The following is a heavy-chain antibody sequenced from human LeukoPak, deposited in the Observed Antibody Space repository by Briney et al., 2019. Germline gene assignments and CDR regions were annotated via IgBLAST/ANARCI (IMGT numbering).Heavy chain of an antibody. CDR1: GFTFSSYW. J-gene: IGHJ4*02. CDR3: ARGSRGSSGYAEDY. V-gene: IGHV3-7*01. CDR2: IKQDESEK. D-gene: IGHD3-22*01. Sequence: GGSLRLSCAASGFTFSSYWMDWVRQAPGKGLEWVANIKQDESEKYFVDSVKGRFTISRDNAKNSLYLQMNSLRAEDTAVYYCARGSRGSSGYAEDYWGQGTLVTVSS.